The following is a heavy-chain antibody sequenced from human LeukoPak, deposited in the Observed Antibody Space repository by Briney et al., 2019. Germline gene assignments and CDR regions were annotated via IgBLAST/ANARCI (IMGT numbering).Heavy chain of an antibody. CDR2: IYTSGST. Sequence: PSETLSLTCTVSGGSISSYYWSWIRQPAGKGLEWIGRIYTSGSTNYNPSLKSRVTMSVDTSKNQFSLKLSSVTAADTAVYYCARGHITIFGVVIAGIYFDYWGQGTLVTVSS. CDR1: GGSISSYY. J-gene: IGHJ4*02. CDR3: ARGHITIFGVVIAGIYFDY. D-gene: IGHD3-3*01. V-gene: IGHV4-4*07.